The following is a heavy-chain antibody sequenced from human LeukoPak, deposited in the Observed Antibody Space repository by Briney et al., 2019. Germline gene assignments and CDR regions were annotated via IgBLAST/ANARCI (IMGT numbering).Heavy chain of an antibody. D-gene: IGHD2-2*01. Sequence: PGGSLGLSCAASGFTFRSYAMSWVRQAPGKGLEWVSTISGSGNSTYYADSEKGRFTISRDNSKNTLYLQMNSLRAEDTAVYFCAKGGYCSSTTCPTWFDPWGQGTLVTVSS. CDR3: AKGGYCSSTTCPTWFDP. CDR1: GFTFRSYA. J-gene: IGHJ5*02. V-gene: IGHV3-23*01. CDR2: ISGSGNST.